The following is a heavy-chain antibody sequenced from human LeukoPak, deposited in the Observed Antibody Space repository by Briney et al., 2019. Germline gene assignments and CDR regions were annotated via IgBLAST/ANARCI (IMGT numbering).Heavy chain of an antibody. V-gene: IGHV3-23*01. J-gene: IGHJ4*02. CDR1: GFTFSSYA. D-gene: IGHD3-22*01. CDR2: ISGSGGST. Sequence: GGSLRLSCAASGFTFSSYAMSWVRQAPGQGLEWVSAISGSGGSTYYADSVKGRFTISRDNSKNTLYLQMNSLRAEDTAVYYCAKRDSSGYSHYFDYWGQGTLVTVSS. CDR3: AKRDSSGYSHYFDY.